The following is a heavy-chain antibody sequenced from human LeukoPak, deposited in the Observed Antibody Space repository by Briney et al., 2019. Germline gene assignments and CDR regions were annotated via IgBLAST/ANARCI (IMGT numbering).Heavy chain of an antibody. Sequence: TLSLTCAVYGGSFSGYYWSWIRQPPGKGLEWIGYIYYSGSTYYNPSLKSRVTISVDTSKNQFSLKLSSVTAADTAVYYCARAYDSSGYALLTLNWYFDLWGRGTLVTVSS. V-gene: IGHV4-30-4*01. D-gene: IGHD3-22*01. CDR3: ARAYDSSGYALLTLNWYFDL. J-gene: IGHJ2*01. CDR2: IYYSGST. CDR1: GGSFSGYY.